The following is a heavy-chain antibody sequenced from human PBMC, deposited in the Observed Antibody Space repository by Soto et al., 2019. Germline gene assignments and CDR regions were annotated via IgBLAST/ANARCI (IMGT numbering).Heavy chain of an antibody. CDR2: INAGNGNT. D-gene: IGHD4-4*01. J-gene: IGHJ6*02. Sequence: QVQLVQSGAEVKKPGASVKVSCKASGYTFTSYAMHWVRQAPGQRLEWMGWINAGNGNTKYSQKFQGRVTITRDTSESTAYMELSSLRSEDTAVYYCASSYSNYALIDYYYYGMDVWGQGTTVTVSS. V-gene: IGHV1-3*01. CDR3: ASSYSNYALIDYYYYGMDV. CDR1: GYTFTSYA.